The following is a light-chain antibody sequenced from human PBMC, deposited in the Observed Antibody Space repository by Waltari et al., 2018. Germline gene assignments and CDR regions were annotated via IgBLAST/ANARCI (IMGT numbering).Light chain of an antibody. J-gene: IGKJ1*01. CDR3: QQRNNWPPT. CDR1: QTISSSY. V-gene: IGKV3D-20*02. Sequence: EIVLTQSPGTLSLSPGERATLSCRASQTISSSYLAWYQQKPGQAPRLLIYGASSRATDIPDRFRGSGSGTDFTLTISRLEPEDFAVYSCQQRNNWPPTFGQGTNVEIK. CDR2: GAS.